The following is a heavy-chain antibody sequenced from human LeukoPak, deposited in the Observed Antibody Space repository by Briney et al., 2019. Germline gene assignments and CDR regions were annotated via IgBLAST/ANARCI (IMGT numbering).Heavy chain of an antibody. Sequence: GGSLRLSCAASGFTFSIYAMSWVRQAPGKGLEWVAAISGVDGSTYYADSVKGRFTISRDISKNTLYLQMNSLRAEDTAVYYCARNLGIYRNIDYWGQGTLVTVSS. CDR1: GFTFSIYA. J-gene: IGHJ4*02. D-gene: IGHD3-16*02. V-gene: IGHV3-23*01. CDR2: ISGVDGST. CDR3: ARNLGIYRNIDY.